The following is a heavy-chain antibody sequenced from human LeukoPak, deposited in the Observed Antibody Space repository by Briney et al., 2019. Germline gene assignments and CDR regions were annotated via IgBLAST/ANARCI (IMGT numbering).Heavy chain of an antibody. D-gene: IGHD3-22*01. CDR3: AKGITMIVVQGAFDI. V-gene: IGHV3-9*01. J-gene: IGHJ3*02. Sequence: GGSLRLSCAASGFTINIHYLSWVRQAPGKGLEWVSGISWNSGSIGYADSVKGRFTISRDNAKNSLYLQMNSLRAEDTALYYCAKGITMIVVQGAFDIWGQGTMVTASS. CDR2: ISWNSGSI. CDR1: GFTINIHY.